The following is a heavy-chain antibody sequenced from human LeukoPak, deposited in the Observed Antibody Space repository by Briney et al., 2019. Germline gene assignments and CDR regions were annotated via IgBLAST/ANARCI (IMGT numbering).Heavy chain of an antibody. CDR1: GYTFTGYY. D-gene: IGHD3-10*01. V-gene: IGHV1-2*02. J-gene: IGHJ4*02. CDR2: INPNSDFT. Sequence: ASVKVSCKASGYTFTGYYMHWVRQAPGQGLEWMGWINPNSDFTNFAQNFQGRVTMTSDTSISTAYMELSRLRSDDTAVYYCARSEITYYYGSGSYGDYWGQGTLVTVSS. CDR3: ARSEITYYYGSGSYGDY.